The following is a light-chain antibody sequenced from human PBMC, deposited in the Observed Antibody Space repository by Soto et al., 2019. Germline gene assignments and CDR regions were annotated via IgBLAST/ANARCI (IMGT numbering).Light chain of an antibody. Sequence: QSVLTQRPSASGTPGQRVTISCSGSSSKIGSNYVYWYQQLPGTAPKLLIYRNNQRPSGVPDRFSGSKSGTSASLAISGLRSEDEADYYCAAWDDSLSGLFGTGTKVTVL. CDR3: AAWDDSLSGL. J-gene: IGLJ1*01. CDR1: SSKIGSNY. V-gene: IGLV1-47*01. CDR2: RNN.